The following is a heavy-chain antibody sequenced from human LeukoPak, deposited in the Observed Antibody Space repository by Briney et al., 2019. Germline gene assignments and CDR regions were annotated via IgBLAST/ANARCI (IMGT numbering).Heavy chain of an antibody. CDR2: ISSSGSTI. J-gene: IGHJ4*02. CDR1: GFTFSSYE. Sequence: PGGSLRLSCAASGFTFSSYEMNWVRQAPGKGLEWVSYISSSGSTIYYADSVKGRFTISRDNSKNTLYLQMNSLRAEDTAVYYCARGGIPSAYWGQGTLVTVSS. V-gene: IGHV3-48*03. D-gene: IGHD3-16*01. CDR3: ARGGIPSAY.